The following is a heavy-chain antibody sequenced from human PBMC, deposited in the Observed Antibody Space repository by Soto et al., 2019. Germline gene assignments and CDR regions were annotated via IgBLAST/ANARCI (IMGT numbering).Heavy chain of an antibody. V-gene: IGHV2-5*01. CDR3: AHRRGYGSWNFYFDF. Sequence: GLDLEWVALIHWNDDKRYGPSLESRLTITKDTSKNQVVLTLTNMDPVDTATYFCAHRRGYGSWNFYFDFWGQGTLVTVSS. CDR2: IHWNDDK. J-gene: IGHJ4*02. D-gene: IGHD3-10*01.